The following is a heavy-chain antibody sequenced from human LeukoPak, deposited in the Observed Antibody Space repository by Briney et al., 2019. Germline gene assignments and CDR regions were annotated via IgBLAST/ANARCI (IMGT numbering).Heavy chain of an antibody. CDR3: AREKGRYSSPDY. CDR2: IYYSGST. Sequence: SETLSLTCTVSGGSISSYYWSWIRQPPGKGLEWIGYIYYSGSTNYNPSLKSRVTISLDTSKNQFSLKLSSVTAADTAVYYCAREKGRYSSPDYWGQGTLVTVSS. V-gene: IGHV4-59*01. D-gene: IGHD5-18*01. J-gene: IGHJ4*02. CDR1: GGSISSYY.